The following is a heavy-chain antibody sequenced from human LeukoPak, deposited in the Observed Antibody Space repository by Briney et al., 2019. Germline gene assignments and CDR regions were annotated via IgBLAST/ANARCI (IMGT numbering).Heavy chain of an antibody. D-gene: IGHD3-22*01. J-gene: IGHJ4*02. CDR3: ARVANYYDSSGYYSQYYFDY. CDR1: GGSISSYY. V-gene: IGHV4-59*01. Sequence: PSETLSLTCTVSGGSISSYYWSWIRQPPGKGLEWIGYIYYSGSTNYNPSLKSRVTISVDTSKNQFSLKLSSVTAADTAVYYCARVANYYDSSGYYSQYYFDYWGQGTLVTVSS. CDR2: IYYSGST.